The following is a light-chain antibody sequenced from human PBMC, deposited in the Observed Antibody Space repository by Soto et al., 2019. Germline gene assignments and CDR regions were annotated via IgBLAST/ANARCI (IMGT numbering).Light chain of an antibody. CDR3: QQRTNWPRSFT. V-gene: IGKV3-11*01. CDR1: QSVSSY. J-gene: IGKJ3*01. CDR2: DTS. Sequence: EIVLTQSPATLSLSPGERATLSCRASQSVSSYLAWYQQKPGQAPRLLIYDTSKRATGIPARFSGSGSGTDFTLTISSLEPEDFVFSYCQQRTNWPRSFTFGPGTKVDIK.